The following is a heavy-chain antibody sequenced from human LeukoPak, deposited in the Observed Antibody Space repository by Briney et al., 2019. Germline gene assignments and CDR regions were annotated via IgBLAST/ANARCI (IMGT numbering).Heavy chain of an antibody. CDR3: ATLYGGQRADGY. J-gene: IGHJ4*02. CDR1: GFTFSTYW. D-gene: IGHD2-15*01. Sequence: GGSLRLSCAASGFTFSTYWMHWVRQAPGKGLVWVSRINPDGTTTSYADSVKGRFTISRDISKNTLYLQLNSLRTEDTAVYYCATLYGGQRADGYWGQGTLVTVSS. V-gene: IGHV3-74*01. CDR2: INPDGTTT.